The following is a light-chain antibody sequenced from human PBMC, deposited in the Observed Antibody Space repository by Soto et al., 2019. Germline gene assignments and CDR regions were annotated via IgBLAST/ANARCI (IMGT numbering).Light chain of an antibody. CDR1: QDIGNY. CDR2: DAS. V-gene: IGKV1-16*01. CDR3: QQYNSYPWT. J-gene: IGKJ1*01. Sequence: DIQMTQSPSSLSASVGDRVTITCQASQDIGNYLNWYQQKPGKAPKLLIYDASSLESGVPSRFSGSGSGTEFTLTITSLQPDDFATYYCQQYNSYPWTFGQGTKVDIK.